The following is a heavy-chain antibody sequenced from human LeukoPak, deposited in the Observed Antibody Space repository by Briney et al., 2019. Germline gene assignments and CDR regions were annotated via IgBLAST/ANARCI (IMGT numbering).Heavy chain of an antibody. J-gene: IGHJ4*02. D-gene: IGHD1-1*01. V-gene: IGHV3-33*01. CDR2: IWYDGSNK. CDR1: GFTFSSYG. Sequence: PGRSLRLSCAASGFTFSSYGMHWVRQAPGKGLEWVAVIWYDGSNKYYADSVKGRFTISRDNSKNTLYLQMNSLRAEDTAVYYCARDFGGGPGDYWGQGTLVTVSS. CDR3: ARDFGGGPGDY.